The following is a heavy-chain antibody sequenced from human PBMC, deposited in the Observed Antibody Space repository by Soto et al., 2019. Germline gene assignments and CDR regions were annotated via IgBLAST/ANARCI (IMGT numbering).Heavy chain of an antibody. V-gene: IGHV4-34*01. D-gene: IGHD2-2*01. J-gene: IGHJ4*02. CDR3: ARGNCSSTGCWNYFEY. CDR2: INHSGST. CDR1: GGSFSGYY. Sequence: QVQLQQWGAGLLKPSETLSLTCAVDGGSFSGYYWSGIRQPPGKGLEWIGEINHSGSTNYNPSLKSRVTISVDTSKNQFSLKLSSVTAADTAVYYCARGNCSSTGCWNYFEYWGQGTLVTVSS.